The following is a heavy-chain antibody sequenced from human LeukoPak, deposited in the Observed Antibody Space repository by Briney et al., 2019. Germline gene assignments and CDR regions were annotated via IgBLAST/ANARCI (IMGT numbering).Heavy chain of an antibody. J-gene: IGHJ4*02. CDR2: IYWNDDK. CDR3: AHYSTIFGVVIKLSFDY. CDR1: GFSLSTSGVG. Sequence: SGPTLVKPTQTLTLTCTFSGFSLSTSGVGVGWIRQPPGKALEWLALIYWNDDKRYSPSLKSRLTITKDTSKNQVVLTMTNMDPVDTATYYCAHYSTIFGVVIKLSFDYWGQGTLVTVSS. D-gene: IGHD3-3*01. V-gene: IGHV2-5*01.